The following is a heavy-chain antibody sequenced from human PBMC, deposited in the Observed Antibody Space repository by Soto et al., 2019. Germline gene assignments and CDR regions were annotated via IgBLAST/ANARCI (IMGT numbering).Heavy chain of an antibody. Sequence: GSLRLSCAASGFTFSSYSMNWVRQAPGKGLEWVSSISSSSSYIYYADSVKGRFTISRDNAKNSLYLQMNSLRAEDTAVYYCARDQFMVTGYYYYYGMDVWGQGTTVTVSS. CDR2: ISSSSSYI. D-gene: IGHD5-18*01. V-gene: IGHV3-21*01. CDR1: GFTFSSYS. CDR3: ARDQFMVTGYYYYYGMDV. J-gene: IGHJ6*02.